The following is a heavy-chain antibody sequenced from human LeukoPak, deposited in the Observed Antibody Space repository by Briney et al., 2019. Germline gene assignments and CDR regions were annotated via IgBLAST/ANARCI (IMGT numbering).Heavy chain of an antibody. J-gene: IGHJ6*04. CDR2: INGDGSDT. CDR3: VRDPPGQGLDV. CDR1: GFTFRSHW. Sequence: GGSLRLSCAASGFTFRSHWMHWGRRAPGNGLGWVSHINGDGSDTTYADSVKGRFTIPRDNAKNTVCLQMNSLGAEDTAVYYCVRDPPGQGLDVWGEGTTVTVSS. V-gene: IGHV3-74*01.